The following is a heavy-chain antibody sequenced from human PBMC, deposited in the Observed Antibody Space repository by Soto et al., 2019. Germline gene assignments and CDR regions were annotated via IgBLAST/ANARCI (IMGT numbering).Heavy chain of an antibody. Sequence: GGSLRLSCAASGFTFDDYTMHWVRQAPGKGLEWVSLISWDGGSTYYADSVKGRFTISRDNSKNSLYLQMNSLRTEDTALYYCAKDMNRSGYYSAPYYYYYGMDVWGQGTTVTVSS. D-gene: IGHD3-3*01. CDR2: ISWDGGST. CDR3: AKDMNRSGYYSAPYYYYYGMDV. J-gene: IGHJ6*02. CDR1: GFTFDDYT. V-gene: IGHV3-43*01.